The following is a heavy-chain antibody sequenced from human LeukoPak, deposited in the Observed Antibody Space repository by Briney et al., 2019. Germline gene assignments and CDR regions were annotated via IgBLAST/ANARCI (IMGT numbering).Heavy chain of an antibody. Sequence: SETLSLTCTVSGGSISSSSYYWGWIRQPPGKGLEWIGSIYFSGSTYYNPSLKSRVTISVDTSKNQFSLKLSSVTAADTAVYYCARHLAGWGVYFDYWGQGTLVTVSS. D-gene: IGHD6-19*01. CDR3: ARHLAGWGVYFDY. CDR1: GGSISSSSYY. J-gene: IGHJ4*02. V-gene: IGHV4-39*01. CDR2: IYFSGST.